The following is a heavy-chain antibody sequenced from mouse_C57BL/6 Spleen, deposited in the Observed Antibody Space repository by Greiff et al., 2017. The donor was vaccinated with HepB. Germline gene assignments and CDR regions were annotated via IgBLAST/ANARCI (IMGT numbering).Heavy chain of an antibody. D-gene: IGHD2-1*01. CDR3: TSAPLYYGNYEGYAMDY. J-gene: IGHJ4*01. CDR2: ISSGGDYI. V-gene: IGHV5-9-1*02. Sequence: EVQGVESGEGLVKPGGSLKLSCAASGFTFSSYAMSWVRQTPEKRLEWVAYISSGGDYIYYADTVKGRFTISRDNARNTLYLQMSSLKSEDTAMYYCTSAPLYYGNYEGYAMDYWGQGTSVTVSS. CDR1: GFTFSSYA.